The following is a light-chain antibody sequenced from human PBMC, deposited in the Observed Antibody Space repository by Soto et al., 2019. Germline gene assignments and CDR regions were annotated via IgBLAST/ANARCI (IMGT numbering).Light chain of an antibody. V-gene: IGKV2-28*01. CDR2: FGS. CDR3: LQARQTQDT. J-gene: IGKJ2*01. Sequence: DIVMTQAPLALPVTPGEPASISCRSRQSLLLSNGYNSLDWYRQKPGQSPQLLIYFGSNRDSGVPDRFSGSGSGPEFTLKISSVDAEDVGVYYRLQARQTQDTFGHGTKRAIK. CDR1: QSLLLSNGYNS.